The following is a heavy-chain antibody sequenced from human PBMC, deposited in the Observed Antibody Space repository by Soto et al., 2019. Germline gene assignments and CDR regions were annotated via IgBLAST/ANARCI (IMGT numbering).Heavy chain of an antibody. J-gene: IGHJ6*02. Sequence: VQLVESGGGLVRPGGSLRLSCPASGFMFRDYSINWVRQAPGKGLEWISYISSSSGYIYFADSVKGRFSISRDNANNSLYLQMNSLRAEDTAVYYCARDPLILEVTKRYGMDVWGQGTTVTVSS. CDR2: ISSSSGYI. D-gene: IGHD2-21*02. CDR3: ARDPLILEVTKRYGMDV. CDR1: GFMFRDYS. V-gene: IGHV3-21*01.